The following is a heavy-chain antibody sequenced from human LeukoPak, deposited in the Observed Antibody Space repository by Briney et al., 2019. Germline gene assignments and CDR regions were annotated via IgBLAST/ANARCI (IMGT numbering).Heavy chain of an antibody. D-gene: IGHD4-23*01. J-gene: IGHJ4*02. CDR2: ISGSGGST. Sequence: GVLRLSCAASGFTFSSYAMSWVRQAPGKGLEWVSAISGSGGSTYYADSVKGRFTISRDNAKNTLYLQMNSLRDEDTAVYYCAKGGTTVVDYWGQGTLVTVSS. CDR3: AKGGTTVVDY. CDR1: GFTFSSYA. V-gene: IGHV3-23*01.